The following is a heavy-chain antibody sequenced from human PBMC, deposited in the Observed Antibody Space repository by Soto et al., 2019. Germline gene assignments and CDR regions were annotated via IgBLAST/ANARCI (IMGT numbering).Heavy chain of an antibody. Sequence: QMQLVQSGPEVKKPGTSVKVSCKASGFTFTSSAMQWVRQARGQRLEWIGWIVVGSGNTNYAQKFQERVTITRDMSTSTAYMELSSLRSEDTAVYYCAAQEVVDDFWSCYPYYLDVWGKGTTVTVSS. J-gene: IGHJ6*03. CDR2: IVVGSGNT. D-gene: IGHD3-3*01. CDR3: AAQEVVDDFWSCYPYYLDV. V-gene: IGHV1-58*02. CDR1: GFTFTSSA.